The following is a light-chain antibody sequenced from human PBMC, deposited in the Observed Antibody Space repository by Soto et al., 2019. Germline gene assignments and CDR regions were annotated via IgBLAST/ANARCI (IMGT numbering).Light chain of an antibody. Sequence: MVWTQSPGTLSLSPGERATLSCRASQSVSSSYLAWYQQKPGQAPRLLLYGASSRATGIPDRSSGSGSGTDFTLTISSLEPEDLAVYYCQQYGSSPYFGGGNKGQSK. CDR3: QQYGSSPY. CDR2: GAS. J-gene: IGKJ4*01. CDR1: QSVSSSY. V-gene: IGKV3-20*01.